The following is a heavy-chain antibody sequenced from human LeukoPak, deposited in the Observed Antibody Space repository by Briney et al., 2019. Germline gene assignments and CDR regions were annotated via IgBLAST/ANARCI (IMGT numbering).Heavy chain of an antibody. Sequence: SETLSLTCAVDGGSFSGYYWSWIRRPPGKGLEWIGEINHSGSTNYNPSLKSRVTISVDTSKNQFSLKLSSVTAADTAVYYCARGLWGRPNWFDPWGQGTLVTVSS. D-gene: IGHD3-16*01. J-gene: IGHJ5*02. CDR3: ARGLWGRPNWFDP. CDR1: GGSFSGYY. CDR2: INHSGST. V-gene: IGHV4-34*01.